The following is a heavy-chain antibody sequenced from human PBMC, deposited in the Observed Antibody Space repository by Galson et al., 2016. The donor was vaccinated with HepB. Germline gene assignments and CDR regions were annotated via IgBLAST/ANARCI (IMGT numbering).Heavy chain of an antibody. CDR3: AGLLTAFFST. J-gene: IGHJ5*02. V-gene: IGHV1-69*06. D-gene: IGHD2-21*02. CDR1: GGSFSSYE. CDR2: IIPMSSRT. Sequence: SVKVSCKASGGSFSSYEISWVRQAPGQGLEWMGGIIPMSSRTDYAQKFQGRVTITADKSTTTGYMELSSLRSEDTAVYYCAGLLTAFFSTWGQGTLVTVSS.